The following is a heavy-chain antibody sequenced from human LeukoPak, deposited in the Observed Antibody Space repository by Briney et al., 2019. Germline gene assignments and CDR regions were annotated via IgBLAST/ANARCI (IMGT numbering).Heavy chain of an antibody. D-gene: IGHD3-10*01. CDR3: ARERISMVRGAGDTFDV. CDR1: GGSFSGYY. Sequence: SETLSLTCAVYGGSFSGYYWSWIRQPPGKGLEWIGEINHSGSTNYNPSLKSRVTISVDTSKNQFSLKLSSVTAADTAVYYCARERISMVRGAGDTFDVWGQGTMVAVSS. CDR2: INHSGST. J-gene: IGHJ3*01. V-gene: IGHV4-34*01.